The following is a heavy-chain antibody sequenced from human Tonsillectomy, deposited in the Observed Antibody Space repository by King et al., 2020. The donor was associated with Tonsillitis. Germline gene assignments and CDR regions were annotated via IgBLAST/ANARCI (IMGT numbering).Heavy chain of an antibody. CDR1: GYTFAVYS. CDR2: INPNSGGT. D-gene: IGHD6-19*01. Sequence: VQLVESGAEVKKPGASVRVSCKASGYTFAVYSIHWVRQAPGQGLEWMGWINPNSGGTNYAQMFQGRVTMTSDTSINTVYMELSRLRSDDTAMYYCARDLTVAGDYYYMDVWGRGTTVTVSS. J-gene: IGHJ6*03. CDR3: ARDLTVAGDYYYMDV. V-gene: IGHV1-2*02.